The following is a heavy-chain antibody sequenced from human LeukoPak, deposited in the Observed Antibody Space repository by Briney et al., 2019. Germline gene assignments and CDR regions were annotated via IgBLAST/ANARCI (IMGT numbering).Heavy chain of an antibody. D-gene: IGHD3-9*01. CDR1: GYTFTSYY. Sequence: GASVKVSCKASGYTFTSYYMHWVRQAPGQGLEWMGIINPSGGSTSYAQKFQGRVTMTRDTSTSTVYMELSGLRSEDTAVYYCAREPLRYFDWLSFPHWGQGTLVTVSS. CDR2: INPSGGST. CDR3: AREPLRYFDWLSFPH. J-gene: IGHJ4*02. V-gene: IGHV1-46*01.